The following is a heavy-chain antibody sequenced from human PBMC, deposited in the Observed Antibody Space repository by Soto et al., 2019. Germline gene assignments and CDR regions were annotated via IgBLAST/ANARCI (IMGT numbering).Heavy chain of an antibody. V-gene: IGHV1-46*03. CDR3: ARAPAYYYGSGSSLGY. CDR1: GYTLTTYH. CDR2: FTPSDGST. D-gene: IGHD3-10*01. J-gene: IGHJ4*02. Sequence: ASVKVSCKASGYTLTTYHMHWVRQAPGQGLEWMGIFTPSDGSTTYAQEFQGRVTMTRDTSTSTVYIELSSLTSEDTAVYFCARAPAYYYGSGSSLGYWGQGTLVTVSS.